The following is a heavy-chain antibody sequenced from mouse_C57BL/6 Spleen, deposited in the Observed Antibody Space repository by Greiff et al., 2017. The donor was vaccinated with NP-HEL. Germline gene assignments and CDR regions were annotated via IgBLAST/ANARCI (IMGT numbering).Heavy chain of an antibody. CDR1: GYAFSSSW. Sequence: VQVVESGPELVKPGASVKISCKASGYAFSSSWMNWVKQRPGKGLEWIGRIYPGDGDTNYNGKFKGKATLTADKSSSTAYMQLSSLTSEDSAVYVCAREGDYYGSSPLAYWGQGTLVTVSA. CDR3: AREGDYYGSSPLAY. CDR2: IYPGDGDT. J-gene: IGHJ3*01. V-gene: IGHV1-82*01. D-gene: IGHD1-1*01.